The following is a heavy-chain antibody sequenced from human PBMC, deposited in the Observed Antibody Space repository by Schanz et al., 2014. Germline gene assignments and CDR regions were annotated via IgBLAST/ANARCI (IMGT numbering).Heavy chain of an antibody. CDR3: ARVDWNSGVDY. J-gene: IGHJ4*02. V-gene: IGHV3-66*01. D-gene: IGHD1-7*01. CDR2: IYAGDTK. Sequence: EVQLVESGGGSVQPGGSLRLSCAASGFTVRINYMSWVRQAPGKGLEWVSVIYAGDTKYYADSVKGRFTISRDNSKDTMYLQMNNLRVEDTAVYYCARVDWNSGVDYWGQGTLVTVSS. CDR1: GFTVRINY.